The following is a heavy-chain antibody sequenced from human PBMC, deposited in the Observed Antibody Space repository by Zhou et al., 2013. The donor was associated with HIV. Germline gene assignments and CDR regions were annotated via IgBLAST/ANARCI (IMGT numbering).Heavy chain of an antibody. Sequence: QVQLVQSGAEVKKPGASVKVSCKASGFTFSGYYLHWVRQAPGQGLEYMGWINPNSGGTNFAQKFQDRVTMTRDTSISTAYMELSRLRSDDTAVYYCAEGNGEGDGNWPAFDYWGQGTLVTVSS. D-gene: IGHD1-20*01. V-gene: IGHV1-2*02. CDR2: INPNSGGT. J-gene: IGHJ4*02. CDR1: GFTFSGYY. CDR3: AEGNGEGDGNWPAFDY.